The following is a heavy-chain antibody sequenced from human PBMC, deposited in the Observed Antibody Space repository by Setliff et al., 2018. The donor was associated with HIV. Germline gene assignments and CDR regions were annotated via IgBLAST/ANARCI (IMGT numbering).Heavy chain of an antibody. CDR1: GYNFPNYW. J-gene: IGHJ6*02. V-gene: IGHV5-51*01. CDR3: ARLGGICSGGSCTALAYTMDV. Sequence: PGESLKISCRGSGYNFPNYWIAWVRQMPGKGLEWMGIIYPDNSDARYGPSFQGQVTISVDKSISTAYLQCSSLKASDTAMYYCARLGGICSGGSCTALAYTMDVWGQGTTVTVSS. CDR2: IYPDNSDA. D-gene: IGHD2-15*01.